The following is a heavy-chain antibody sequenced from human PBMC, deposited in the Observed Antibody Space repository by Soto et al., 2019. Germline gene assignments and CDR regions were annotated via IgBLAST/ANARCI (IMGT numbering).Heavy chain of an antibody. J-gene: IGHJ6*02. V-gene: IGHV4-61*01. Sequence: SETLSLTCTVSGGSVSSGSYYWSWIRQPPGKGLEWIGYIYYSGSTNYNPSLKSRVTISVDTSKNQFSLKLSSVTAADTAVYYCARDIIRSGGMDVWGQGTTVTVSS. CDR1: GGSVSSGSYY. CDR2: IYYSGST. D-gene: IGHD3-10*01. CDR3: ARDIIRSGGMDV.